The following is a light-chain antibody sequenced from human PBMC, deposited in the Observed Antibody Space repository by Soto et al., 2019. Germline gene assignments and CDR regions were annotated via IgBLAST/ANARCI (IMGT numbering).Light chain of an antibody. V-gene: IGKV3D-20*01. CDR2: DAS. CDR3: QKYGNTPLT. J-gene: IGKJ4*01. Sequence: EIVLTQSPATLSFSPGETATLSCGASQRVSNNYLAWYQQKPGLAPRLLIYDASSRATGIPDRFTGSGSGTDFTLTISRLEPEDFAVYYCQKYGNTPLTFGGGTKVEIK. CDR1: QRVSNNY.